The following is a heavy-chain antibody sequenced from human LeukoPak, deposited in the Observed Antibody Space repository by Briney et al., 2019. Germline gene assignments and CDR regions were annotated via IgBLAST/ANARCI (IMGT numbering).Heavy chain of an antibody. CDR1: GGSISRYY. V-gene: IGHV4-59*01. D-gene: IGHD5-18*01. J-gene: IGHJ4*02. CDR2: IHYSGNT. Sequence: SETLSLTCTVSGGSISRYYGGWIRQPPGKGLEWIGYIHYSGNTNYNPSLRSRVTITVDTTKNQFSLKLNSVTAADTAVYYCARHVDTAVANFDYWGQGTLVTVSS. CDR3: ARHVDTAVANFDY.